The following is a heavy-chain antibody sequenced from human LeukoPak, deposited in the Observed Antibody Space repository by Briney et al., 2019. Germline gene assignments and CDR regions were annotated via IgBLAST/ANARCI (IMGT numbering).Heavy chain of an antibody. V-gene: IGHV1-8*01. CDR3: ARLGVGYDIQHWFDP. CDR1: GYTFTSYD. Sequence: ASVKVSCKASGYTFTSYDINWVRQATGQELEWMGWMNPNSGNTGYAQKFQGRVTMTRNTSISTAYMELSSLRSEDTAVYYCARLGVGYDIQHWFDPWGQGTLVTVSS. D-gene: IGHD3-9*01. CDR2: MNPNSGNT. J-gene: IGHJ5*02.